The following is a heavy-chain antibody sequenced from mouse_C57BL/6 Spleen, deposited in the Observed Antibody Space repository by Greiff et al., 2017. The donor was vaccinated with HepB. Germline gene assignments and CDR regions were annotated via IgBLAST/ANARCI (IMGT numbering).Heavy chain of an antibody. Sequence: VQLQQSGPELVKPGASVKISCKASGYTFTDYYMNWVKQSHGKSLEWIGDINPNNGGTSYNQKFKGKATLTVDKSSSTAYMGLRSLTSEDSAVYYCARIYYDYDGFAYWGQGTLVTVSA. J-gene: IGHJ3*01. CDR2: INPNNGGT. V-gene: IGHV1-26*01. CDR1: GYTFTDYY. CDR3: ARIYYDYDGFAY. D-gene: IGHD2-4*01.